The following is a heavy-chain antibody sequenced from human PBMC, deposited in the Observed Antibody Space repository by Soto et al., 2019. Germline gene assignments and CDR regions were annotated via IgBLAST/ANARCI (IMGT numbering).Heavy chain of an antibody. CDR3: XXXXXXXXXXXXXYYGMDV. CDR2: IIPIFPTP. CDR1: GGTFGNSA. J-gene: IGHJ6*02. V-gene: IGHV1-69*12. Sequence: QVQLVQSGGEVKKPGSSVTVSCKASGGTFGNSAISWVRQAPGQGLEWMGGIIPIFPTPDYAQKFQGRVTITAXESXXXXXXXXXXXXXXXXXXXXXXXXXXXXXXXXXXYYGMDVWGQGTTVTVSS.